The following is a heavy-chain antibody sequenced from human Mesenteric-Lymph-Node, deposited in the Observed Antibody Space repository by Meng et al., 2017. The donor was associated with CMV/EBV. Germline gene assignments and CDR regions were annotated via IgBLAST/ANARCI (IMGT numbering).Heavy chain of an antibody. V-gene: IGHV3-7*01. CDR2: VNQDGSGR. CDR1: GFTFSTYW. J-gene: IGHJ3*02. CDR3: TKSGAGTTVGGAGDI. D-gene: IGHD1-7*01. Sequence: GGSLRLSCAASGFTFSTYWMTWVRQAPGKGLAWVASVNQDGSGRYYVDSVEGRFTISRDNTKNSMYLQMNNMRVEDTAMYYCTKSGAGTTVGGAGDIWGQGTMVTVSS.